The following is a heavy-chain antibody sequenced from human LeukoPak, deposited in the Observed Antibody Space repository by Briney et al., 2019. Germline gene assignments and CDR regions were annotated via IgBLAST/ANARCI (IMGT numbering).Heavy chain of an antibody. CDR3: AWTATDAFDI. CDR2: INADGSST. D-gene: IGHD3/OR15-3a*01. J-gene: IGHJ3*02. CDR1: GFTFISYW. Sequence: PGGSLRLSCAASGFTFISYWMHWVRQDPGKGLVWVSRINADGSSTSYAASVKGRFTISRDNAKNTLYLQMNSLRAEDTAVYYCAWTATDAFDIWGQGTMVTVSP. V-gene: IGHV3-74*01.